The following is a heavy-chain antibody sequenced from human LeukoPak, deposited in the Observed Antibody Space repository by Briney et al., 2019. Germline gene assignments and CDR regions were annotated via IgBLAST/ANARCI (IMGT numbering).Heavy chain of an antibody. CDR3: ARDTLNGPFVISLDY. D-gene: IGHD3-9*01. CDR2: ISSDGNTE. J-gene: IGHJ4*02. Sequence: GGSLRLSCAASGFTFNSYAMNWVRQAPGKGLEWVSHISSDGNTEYYVDAPRGRFTMSRDNAKNSLFLQINSLRAEDTAVYYCARDTLNGPFVISLDYWGQGALVTVSS. CDR1: GFTFNSYA. V-gene: IGHV3-48*03.